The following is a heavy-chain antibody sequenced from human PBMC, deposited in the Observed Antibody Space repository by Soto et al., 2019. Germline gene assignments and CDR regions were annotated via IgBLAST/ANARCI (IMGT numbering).Heavy chain of an antibody. CDR2: IYFNGNT. CDR3: ASVTFGGVVLAH. J-gene: IGHJ4*02. Sequence: SLTCTVSAASFSKYYWTWIRQPPGKGLEWIGYIYFNGNTNYNPSLKRRVTISVDTSKKQISLNLTSVTDADTAVYFCASVTFGGVVLAHWGQRTLVTVAS. V-gene: IGHV4-59*13. D-gene: IGHD3-16*01. CDR1: AASFSKYY.